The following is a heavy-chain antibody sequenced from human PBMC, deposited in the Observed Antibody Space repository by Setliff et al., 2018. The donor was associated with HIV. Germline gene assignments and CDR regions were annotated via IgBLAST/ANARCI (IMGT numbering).Heavy chain of an antibody. J-gene: IGHJ3*02. CDR1: GYTFTGHY. CDR2: INPNGGDT. V-gene: IGHV1-2*02. D-gene: IGHD1-1*01. Sequence: ASVKVSCKASGYTFTGHYLHWVRQAPGQGLEWMGWINPNGGDTYYAQKFQGRVTMTRDTSINTAYMELSSLRSDDTAVYYCDRQSGTHAFDIWGQGTMVTVSS. CDR3: DRQSGTHAFDI.